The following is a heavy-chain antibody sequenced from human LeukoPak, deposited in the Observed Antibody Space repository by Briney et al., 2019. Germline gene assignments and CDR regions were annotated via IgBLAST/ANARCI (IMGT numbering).Heavy chain of an antibody. D-gene: IGHD6-19*01. J-gene: IGHJ4*02. CDR3: AKAVIAVAAVETAYFDY. V-gene: IGHV3-23*01. Sequence: AGSLCLSCAASGVTFSGYAMSWVRQAPGKGLEWVSAISGSGGTTYYPASVNGRITISETNSKNTLFLQSNRLSAEATAVYYCAKAVIAVAAVETAYFDYWGQGTLVTVSS. CDR2: ISGSGGTT. CDR1: GVTFSGYA.